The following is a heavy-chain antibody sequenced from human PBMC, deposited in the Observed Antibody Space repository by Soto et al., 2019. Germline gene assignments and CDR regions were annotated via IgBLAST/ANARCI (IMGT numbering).Heavy chain of an antibody. Sequence: SHTLSLTCAISGDSVCSNSAAWNWIRQSPSRGLEWLGRTYYRSKWYNDYAVSVKSRITINPDTSKNQFSLQLNSVTPEDTAVYYCAQTGYSMGSGMDVWGEGTTVTVSS. CDR2: TYYRSKWYN. CDR3: AQTGYSMGSGMDV. CDR1: GDSVCSNSAA. D-gene: IGHD6-13*01. J-gene: IGHJ6*04. V-gene: IGHV6-1*01.